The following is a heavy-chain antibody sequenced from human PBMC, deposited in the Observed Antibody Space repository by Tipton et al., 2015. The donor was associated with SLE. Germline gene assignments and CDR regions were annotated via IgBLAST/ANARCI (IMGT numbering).Heavy chain of an antibody. CDR2: VYTTGST. CDR3: ADSGYFNRWIDH. D-gene: IGHD3-22*01. J-gene: IGHJ4*02. CDR1: GGSISNGMYY. V-gene: IGHV4-61*02. Sequence: TLSLTCTVSGGSISNGMYYYNWIRQPAGKGLEWIGRVYTTGSTTYNPSLTSRVTISVDTSKNQFSLKLTSVTAADTAVYYGADSGYFNRWIDHWGQGTLVTVSS.